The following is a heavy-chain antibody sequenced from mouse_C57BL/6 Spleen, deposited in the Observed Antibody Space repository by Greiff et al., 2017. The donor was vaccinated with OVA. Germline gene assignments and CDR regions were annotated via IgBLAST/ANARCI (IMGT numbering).Heavy chain of an antibody. V-gene: IGHV5-4*03. J-gene: IGHJ1*03. CDR3: ARDSGNFDV. D-gene: IGHD3-1*01. Sequence: EVKVVESGGGLVKPGGSLKLSCAASGFTFSSYAMSWVRQTPEKRLEWVATISDGGSYTYYPDNVKGRFTISRDNAKNNLYLQMSHLKSEDTAMYYCARDSGNFDVWGTGTTVTVSS. CDR1: GFTFSSYA. CDR2: ISDGGSYT.